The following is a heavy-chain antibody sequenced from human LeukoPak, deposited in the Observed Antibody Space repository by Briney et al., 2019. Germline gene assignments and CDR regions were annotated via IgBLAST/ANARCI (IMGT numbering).Heavy chain of an antibody. CDR2: IVVGSGNT. CDR3: AATRGLRLGELSAHI. Sequence: GASVKVSCKASGFTFTSSAMQWVRQARGQRLEWIGWIVVGSGNTNYAQKFQERVTITRDMSTSTAYMELSSLRSEDTAVYYCAATRGLRLGELSAHIWGQGTMVTVSS. J-gene: IGHJ3*02. CDR1: GFTFTSSA. D-gene: IGHD3-16*02. V-gene: IGHV1-58*02.